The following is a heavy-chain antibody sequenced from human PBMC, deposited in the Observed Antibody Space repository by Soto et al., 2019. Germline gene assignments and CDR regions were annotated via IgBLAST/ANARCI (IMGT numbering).Heavy chain of an antibody. V-gene: IGHV4-59*01. Sequence: TSETLSLTCTVSRTSISSSYWSWIRRPPGKGLEWIGYVSGSGTVSYNPSLKSRVTISADASKNQVSLRLTSVTAADTAVYYCARDQVGFDYWGPGIMVTVSS. J-gene: IGHJ4*02. CDR3: ARDQVGFDY. CDR2: VSGSGTV. CDR1: RTSISSSY.